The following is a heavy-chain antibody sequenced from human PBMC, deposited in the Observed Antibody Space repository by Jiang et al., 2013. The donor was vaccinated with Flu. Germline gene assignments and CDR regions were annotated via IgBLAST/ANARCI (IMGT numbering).Heavy chain of an antibody. V-gene: IGHV3-33*06. CDR2: IWYDGSNK. CDR1: GFTFSSYG. J-gene: IGHJ3*02. CDR3: AKGPGQRRDYDSSGYYYDAFDI. D-gene: IGHD3-22*01. Sequence: VQLLESGGGVVQPGRSLRLSCAASGFTFSSYGMHWVRQAPGKGLEWVAVIWYDGSNKYYADSVKGRFTISRDNSKNTLYLQMNSLRAEDTAVYYCAKGPGQRRDYDSSGYYYDAFDIWAKGQWSPSLQ.